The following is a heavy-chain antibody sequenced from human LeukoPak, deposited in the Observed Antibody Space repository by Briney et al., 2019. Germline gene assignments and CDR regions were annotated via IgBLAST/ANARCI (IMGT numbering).Heavy chain of an antibody. CDR3: ARDYYDILTGYYRRAFDI. Sequence: PSETLSLTCTVSGGSISSGDYYWSWIRQPPGKGLEWIGYIYYSGSTYYNPSLKSRVTISVDTSKNQFSLKLSSVTAADTAVYYCARDYYDILTGYYRRAFDIWGQGTMVTVSS. CDR2: IYYSGST. CDR1: GGSISSGDYY. V-gene: IGHV4-30-4*08. J-gene: IGHJ3*02. D-gene: IGHD3-9*01.